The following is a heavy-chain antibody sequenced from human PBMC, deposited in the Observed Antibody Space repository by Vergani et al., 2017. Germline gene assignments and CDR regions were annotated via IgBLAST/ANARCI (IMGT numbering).Heavy chain of an antibody. CDR1: GFTFNAYY. CDR3: AREARGHYFDY. CDR2: ISVSGTSI. Sequence: VQVVESGGGLIKPGGSLRLSCEASGFTFNAYYMSWVRQAPGKGLECVSYISVSGTSIHYADSVKGRFTISRDNAKNSLYLQMNSLRAEDTAVYYCAREARGHYFDYWGQGTLVTVSS. J-gene: IGHJ4*02. V-gene: IGHV3-11*04.